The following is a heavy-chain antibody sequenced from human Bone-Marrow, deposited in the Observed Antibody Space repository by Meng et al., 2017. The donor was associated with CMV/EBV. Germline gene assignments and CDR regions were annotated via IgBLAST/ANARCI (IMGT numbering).Heavy chain of an antibody. Sequence: GGSLRLSCAASGFTFDDYAMHWVRQAPGKGLEWVSGISWNSGSIGYADSVKGRFTISRDNAKNSLYLQMNSLRAEDTAVYYCARDNYPALYYYGMDVWGQATTVTVSS. D-gene: IGHD1-1*01. CDR3: ARDNYPALYYYGMDV. CDR1: GFTFDDYA. V-gene: IGHV3-9*01. J-gene: IGHJ6*02. CDR2: ISWNSGSI.